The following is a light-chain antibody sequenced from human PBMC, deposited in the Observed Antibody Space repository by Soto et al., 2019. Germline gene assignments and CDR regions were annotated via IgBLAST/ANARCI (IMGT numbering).Light chain of an antibody. Sequence: QLAQSASSLSASVGDRVTITCMASQGISSALASYQQKPGKAPKLLIYDASSLESGVPSSFIGSGSGTDFTLTISRLQPQDFASYFFPHFNNYPFTFGQVARL. CDR2: DAS. J-gene: IGKJ5*01. CDR1: QGISSA. CDR3: PHFNNYPFT. V-gene: IGKV1D-13*01.